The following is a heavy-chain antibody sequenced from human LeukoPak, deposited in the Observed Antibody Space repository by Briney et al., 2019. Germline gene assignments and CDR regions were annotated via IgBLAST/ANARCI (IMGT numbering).Heavy chain of an antibody. D-gene: IGHD3-22*01. CDR1: GGTFSSYA. Sequence: SVKVSCKASGGTFSSYAISWVRQAPGQGLEWMGGITPIFGTANYAQKFQGRVTITTDESTSTAYMELSSLRSEDTAVYYCAAASSGYSLFGYWGQGTLVTVSS. CDR2: ITPIFGTA. CDR3: AAASSGYSLFGY. J-gene: IGHJ4*02. V-gene: IGHV1-69*05.